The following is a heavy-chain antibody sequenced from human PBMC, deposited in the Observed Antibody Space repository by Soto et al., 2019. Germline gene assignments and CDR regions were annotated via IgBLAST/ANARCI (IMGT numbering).Heavy chain of an antibody. Sequence: GASVKVSCKASGGTFSSYAISWVRQAPGQGLEWMGGIIPIFGTANYAQKFQGRVTITADESTSTAYMELSSLRSEDTAVYYGSRDYCGGDNCFGWGKGALVTVAS. J-gene: IGHJ4*02. V-gene: IGHV1-69*13. D-gene: IGHD2-21*02. CDR2: IIPIFGTA. CDR1: GGTFSSYA. CDR3: SRDYCGGDNCFG.